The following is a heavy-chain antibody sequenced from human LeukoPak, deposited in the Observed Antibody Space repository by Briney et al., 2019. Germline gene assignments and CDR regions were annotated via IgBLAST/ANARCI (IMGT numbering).Heavy chain of an antibody. V-gene: IGHV3-21*01. CDR1: GFTFSTYS. J-gene: IGHJ6*02. D-gene: IGHD2-2*01. CDR2: ISSSSSYI. CDR3: ARQRYCSSTSCYSYYAMDV. Sequence: GGSLRLSCAASGFTFSTYSMTWVRQAPGKGVEWVSSISSSSSYIHYADSVKGRFTISRDNAKNSLFLQMNSLRAEDTAVYYCARQRYCSSTSCYSYYAMDVWGQGTTVTVSS.